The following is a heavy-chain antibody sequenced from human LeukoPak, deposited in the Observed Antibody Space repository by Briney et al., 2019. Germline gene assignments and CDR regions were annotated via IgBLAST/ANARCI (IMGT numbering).Heavy chain of an antibody. Sequence: SETLSLPCTVSGGSINSYYWSWIRQPPGKGLEGIGYIYYSGSTNYNPSLKRRVTISVDTSKNQFSLKLSSVTAADTAVYYCARGRRVVVGATWIDYWGQGTLVTVSS. CDR1: GGSINSYY. CDR2: IYYSGST. D-gene: IGHD2-15*01. CDR3: ARGRRVVVGATWIDY. J-gene: IGHJ4*02. V-gene: IGHV4-59*01.